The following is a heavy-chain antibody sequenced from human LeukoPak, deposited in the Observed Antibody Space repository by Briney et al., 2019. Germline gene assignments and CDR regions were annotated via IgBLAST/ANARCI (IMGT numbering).Heavy chain of an antibody. CDR2: IYYSGST. D-gene: IGHD6-19*01. CDR1: GGSINSYY. Sequence: SETLSLTCTASGGSINSYYWSWIRQSPGKGLEWIGYIYYSGSTNYNPSLKSRVTISVDTSKNPFSLKLTSVTAADTAVYYCARDGSGWSGWFDPWGQGTLVTVSS. CDR3: ARDGSGWSGWFDP. V-gene: IGHV4-59*01. J-gene: IGHJ5*02.